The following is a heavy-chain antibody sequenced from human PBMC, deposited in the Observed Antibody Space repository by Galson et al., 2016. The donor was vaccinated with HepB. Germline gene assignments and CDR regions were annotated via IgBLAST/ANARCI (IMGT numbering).Heavy chain of an antibody. CDR2: ITNGGDTT. CDR3: AKLGVDSGSPY. D-gene: IGHD1-26*01. Sequence: SLRLSCAASGFTFNSYTMSWVRQAPGKGLEWVSGITNGGDTTYYADSVKGRFTISRDNSKNTLYLQVNSLRADDTAVYYCAKLGVDSGSPYWGHGTLVTVSS. J-gene: IGHJ4*01. V-gene: IGHV3-23*01. CDR1: GFTFNSYT.